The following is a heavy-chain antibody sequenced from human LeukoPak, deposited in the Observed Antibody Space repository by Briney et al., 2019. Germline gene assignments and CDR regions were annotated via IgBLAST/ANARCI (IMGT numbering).Heavy chain of an antibody. D-gene: IGHD6-13*01. CDR3: ARQPHFSSSWYGGNVWFDP. Sequence: PSETLSLTCTVSGGSISSYYWSRIRQPAGKGLEWIGRIYTSGSTNYNPSLKSRVTMSVDTSKNQFSLKLSSVTAADTAVYYCARQPHFSSSWYGGNVWFDPWGQGTLVTVSS. V-gene: IGHV4-4*07. CDR1: GGSISSYY. J-gene: IGHJ5*02. CDR2: IYTSGST.